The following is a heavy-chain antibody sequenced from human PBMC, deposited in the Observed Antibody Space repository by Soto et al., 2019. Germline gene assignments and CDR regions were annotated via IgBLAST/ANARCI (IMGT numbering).Heavy chain of an antibody. CDR1: GYIFTNYD. CDR2: INPNSGNT. D-gene: IGHD3-3*01. Sequence: GASVKVSCKASGYIFTNYDINWVRQATGQGLEYLGWINPNSGNTGYAQKFQGRVTMTRNTSISTAYMELSSLRSEDTAVYYCARGWYWSGYYFDYWGQGTLVTVSS. J-gene: IGHJ4*02. CDR3: ARGWYWSGYYFDY. V-gene: IGHV1-8*01.